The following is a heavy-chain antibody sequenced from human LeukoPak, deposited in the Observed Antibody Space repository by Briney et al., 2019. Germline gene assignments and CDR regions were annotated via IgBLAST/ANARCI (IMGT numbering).Heavy chain of an antibody. J-gene: IGHJ4*02. V-gene: IGHV3-23*01. CDR1: GFTFSKYA. CDR2: ISNTGDTI. Sequence: PGGSLRLSCVASGFTFSKYAMSWVRQAPGKGLEWVSGISNTGDTIYYADSVKGRFTISRDNSKNTLYLEMNSLRAEDMAVYYCATLYVFHYFDFWGKGTLVTVSS. CDR3: ATLYVFHYFDF. D-gene: IGHD3-10*02.